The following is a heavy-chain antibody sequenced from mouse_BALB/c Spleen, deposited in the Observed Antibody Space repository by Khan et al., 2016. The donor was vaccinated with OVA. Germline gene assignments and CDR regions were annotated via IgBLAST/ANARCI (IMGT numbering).Heavy chain of an antibody. D-gene: IGHD2-10*01. CDR1: GFAFNSYD. J-gene: IGHJ3*01. V-gene: IGHV5-9*02. CDR3: TRPSYYGNPWFTY. Sequence: EVQLVESGGGLVKPGGSLKLSCEVSGFAFNSYDMSWVRQTPEKRLEWVATLSSTGTYTYYPDSVKGRFIISRDTARNTLYLQLSSLRSEDTALYYCTRPSYYGNPWFTYWGQGTLVTVSA. CDR2: LSSTGTYT.